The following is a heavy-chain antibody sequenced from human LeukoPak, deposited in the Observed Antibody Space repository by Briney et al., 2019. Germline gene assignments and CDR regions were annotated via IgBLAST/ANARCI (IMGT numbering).Heavy chain of an antibody. Sequence: GASVKVSCKASGYTFTGYYMHWVRQAPGQGLEWMGWISAYNGDTNYAQKLQGRVTMTTDTSTSTAYMELRSLRSDDTAVYYCARDLRRSDYVWGSYRWAGDYWGQGTLVTVSS. J-gene: IGHJ4*02. D-gene: IGHD3-16*02. V-gene: IGHV1-18*04. CDR3: ARDLRRSDYVWGSYRWAGDY. CDR2: ISAYNGDT. CDR1: GYTFTGYY.